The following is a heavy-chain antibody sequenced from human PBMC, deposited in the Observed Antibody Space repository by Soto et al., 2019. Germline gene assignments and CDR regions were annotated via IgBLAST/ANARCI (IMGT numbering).Heavy chain of an antibody. CDR1: GFTFSSYG. D-gene: IGHD2-21*02. CDR2: ISYDGSNK. J-gene: IGHJ4*02. CDR3: ATDKVSVAVTAPFDY. Sequence: QVQLVESGGGVVQPGRSLRLSCAASGFTFSSYGMHWVRQAPGKGLEWVAVISYDGSNKYYADSVKGRFTISRDNSKNKLYLQRNSLRDEDTAVYYCATDKVSVAVTAPFDYWGQGTLVTVSS. V-gene: IGHV3-30*03.